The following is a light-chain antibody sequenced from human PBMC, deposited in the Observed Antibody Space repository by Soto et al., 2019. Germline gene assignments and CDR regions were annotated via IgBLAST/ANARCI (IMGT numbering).Light chain of an antibody. CDR1: SSNIGTNL. V-gene: IGLV1-44*01. CDR2: VNE. CDR3: AAWDGSLNGVL. Sequence: QSVLTQPPSTSGTPGQRVTIACYGSSSNIGTNLVYWYQLVPGTAPKLRIDVNEERHSGCPGRFSGSKSGTSASLAISGLQSEDEADYYCAAWDGSLNGVLFGGGTKLPV. J-gene: IGLJ3*02.